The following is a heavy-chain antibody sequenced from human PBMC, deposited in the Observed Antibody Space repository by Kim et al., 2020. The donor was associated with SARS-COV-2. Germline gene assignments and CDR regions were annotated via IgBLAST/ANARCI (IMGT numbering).Heavy chain of an antibody. V-gene: IGHV3-21*01. CDR2: ISSSSSYI. D-gene: IGHD3-3*01. Sequence: GGSLRLSCAASGFTFSSYSMNWVRQAPGKGLEWVSSISSSSSYIYYADSVKGRFTISRDNAKNSLYLQMNSLRAEDTAVYYCAREFDLRFLEWLAPTARVLPHQPKYGMDVWGQGTTVTVSS. J-gene: IGHJ6*02. CDR3: AREFDLRFLEWLAPTARVLPHQPKYGMDV. CDR1: GFTFSSYS.